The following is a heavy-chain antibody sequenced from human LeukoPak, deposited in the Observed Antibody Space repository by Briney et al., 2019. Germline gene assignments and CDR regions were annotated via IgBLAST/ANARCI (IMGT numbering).Heavy chain of an antibody. V-gene: IGHV3-23*01. CDR2: ISGSGRST. J-gene: IGHJ3*02. CDR3: ARGCDHDAFDI. Sequence: GGSLRVCCAASGFTFSSYAMSWVRQAPGKGLEWVSAISGSGRSTYYADSVKGRFTMSRENSKNTLYLQMNSLRAEDTAVYYCARGCDHDAFDIWGQGTMVTVSS. D-gene: IGHD2-21*02. CDR1: GFTFSSYA.